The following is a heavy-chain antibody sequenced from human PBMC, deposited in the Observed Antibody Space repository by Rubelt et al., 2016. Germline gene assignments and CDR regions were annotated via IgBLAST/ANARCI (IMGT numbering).Heavy chain of an antibody. J-gene: IGHJ6*02. CDR1: GGSISGSY. Sequence: QLQLQESGPGLVKPSETLSLTCTVSGGSISGSYWSWIRQPPGRGLEWIGNIFHSGSTNYNPSLRSRVTISEDRAKHQFSRKLTSVTAADSAVYYCARHSLVPGEGWDYGMDVWGQGTTVTVSS. V-gene: IGHV4-59*08. CDR2: IFHSGST. D-gene: IGHD2-2*01. CDR3: ARHSLVPGEGWDYGMDV.